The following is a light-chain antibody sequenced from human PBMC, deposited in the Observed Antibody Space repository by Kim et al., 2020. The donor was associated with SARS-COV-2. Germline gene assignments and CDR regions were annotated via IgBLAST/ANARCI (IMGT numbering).Light chain of an antibody. V-gene: IGLV3-1*01. CDR2: QDS. Sequence: SGTPVQAAGITCSGDRLGDKYSCWYQQKPGQSPVLVIYQDSRRPSGIPERFSCSNSGNTATLTISGTQAMDEADYYCQAWDSSTVVFGGGTQLTVL. J-gene: IGLJ2*01. CDR3: QAWDSSTVV. CDR1: RLGDKY.